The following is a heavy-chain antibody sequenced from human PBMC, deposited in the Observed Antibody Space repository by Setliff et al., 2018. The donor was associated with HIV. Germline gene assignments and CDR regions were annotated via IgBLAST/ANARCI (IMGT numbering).Heavy chain of an antibody. CDR2: IQYDESNK. CDR1: GLTFSRYG. Sequence: GSLRLSCAVSGLTFSRYGFHWVRQVPGKGLDWVTFIQYDESNKYYGDSVRGRFTISRDNSKNTLYLQMNSLRSEDTAVYFCAKDFGYSSGWYLVSGTFDIWGQGTMVTVSS. J-gene: IGHJ3*02. D-gene: IGHD6-19*01. V-gene: IGHV3-30*02. CDR3: AKDFGYSSGWYLVSGTFDI.